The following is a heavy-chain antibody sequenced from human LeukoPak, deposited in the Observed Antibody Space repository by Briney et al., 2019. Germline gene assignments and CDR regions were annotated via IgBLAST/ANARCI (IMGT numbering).Heavy chain of an antibody. D-gene: IGHD3-16*02. Sequence: KYGESLKISCKGSGYSFTSYWIGWVRQMPGKGLEWMGIIYPGDSDTRYSPSFQGQVTISADKSISTAYLQWSSLKASDTAMYYCARSLYYDYVWGSYRYIGAFDIWGQGTMVTVSS. CDR3: ARSLYYDYVWGSYRYIGAFDI. V-gene: IGHV5-51*01. CDR2: IYPGDSDT. CDR1: GYSFTSYW. J-gene: IGHJ3*02.